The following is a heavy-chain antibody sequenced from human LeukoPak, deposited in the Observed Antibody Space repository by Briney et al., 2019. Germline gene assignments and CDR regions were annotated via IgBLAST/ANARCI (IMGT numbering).Heavy chain of an antibody. J-gene: IGHJ4*02. CDR1: GGFFSLYY. CDR3: AREPSGGNGLIDY. D-gene: IGHD4-23*01. Sequence: SEPLSLTCAVYGGFFSLYYWSWLRQPPGKGLEWIGELNHRGSTNCTPSLKSRVTISVDTTKNQFSLKLSSVTAADTAVYYCAREPSGGNGLIDYWGQGTLVTVSS. V-gene: IGHV4-34*01. CDR2: LNHRGST.